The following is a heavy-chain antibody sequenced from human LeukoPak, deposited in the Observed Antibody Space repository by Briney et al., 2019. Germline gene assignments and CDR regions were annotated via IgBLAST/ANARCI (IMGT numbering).Heavy chain of an antibody. CDR3: ARGLWELRYFDY. CDR1: GYTFTSYY. Sequence: GASVKVSCKASGYTFTSYYIHWVRQAPGEGLEWMGIINPSGGSTSYAQKFQGRVTITRNTSISTAYMELSSLRSEDTAVYYCARGLWELRYFDYWGQGTLVTVSS. V-gene: IGHV1-46*01. D-gene: IGHD1-26*01. J-gene: IGHJ4*02. CDR2: INPSGGST.